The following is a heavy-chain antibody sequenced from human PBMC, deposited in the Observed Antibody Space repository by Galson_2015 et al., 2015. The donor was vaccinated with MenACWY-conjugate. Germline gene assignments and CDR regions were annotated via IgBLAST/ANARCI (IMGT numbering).Heavy chain of an antibody. CDR3: ARGAIYHALDM. V-gene: IGHV1-46*01. CDR2: INPSDPST. D-gene: IGHD2-2*02. CDR1: GYTLTSYY. Sequence: SVKVSCKAFGYTLTSYYIHWVRRAPGQGFEWMGLINPSDPSTAYAQKFQGRVTMTRDTSTSTVFMELSSLISEDTAVYYCARGAIYHALDMWGQGTMVTVSS. J-gene: IGHJ3*02.